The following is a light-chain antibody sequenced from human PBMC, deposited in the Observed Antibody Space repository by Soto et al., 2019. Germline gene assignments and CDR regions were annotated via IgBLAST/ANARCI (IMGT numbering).Light chain of an antibody. CDR3: QQYGSSPRT. Sequence: EIVLTQSPGTLSLSPGERATLSCRASQSVSSSYLAWYQQKPGQAPRLLIYGASSRATGIPDRFSGSGSGTDFTRTISRLEPEDCAVYYCQQYGSSPRTFGQGTKVEI. V-gene: IGKV3-20*01. CDR1: QSVSSSY. J-gene: IGKJ1*01. CDR2: GAS.